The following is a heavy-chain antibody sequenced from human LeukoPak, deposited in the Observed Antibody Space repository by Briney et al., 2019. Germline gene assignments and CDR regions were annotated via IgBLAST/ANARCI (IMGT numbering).Heavy chain of an antibody. CDR3: AKGGGGRLIYYYYMDV. V-gene: IGHV3-9*03. D-gene: IGHD3-16*01. CDR1: GFTFDDYA. J-gene: IGHJ6*03. Sequence: GGSLRLSCAASGFTFDDYAMHWVRQAPGKGLEWVSGITWDSDNIEYADSVKGRFTISRDNAKNSLYLQMNSLRAEDMALYYCAKGGGGRLIYYYYMDVWGKGTTVTISS. CDR2: ITWDSDNI.